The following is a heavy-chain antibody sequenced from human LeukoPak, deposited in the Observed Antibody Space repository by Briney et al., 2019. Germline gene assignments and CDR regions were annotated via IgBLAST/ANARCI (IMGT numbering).Heavy chain of an antibody. CDR1: GFTFSSYT. J-gene: IGHJ4*02. CDR2: ISASGGNT. V-gene: IGHV3-23*01. D-gene: IGHD6-13*01. CDR3: ARRSAAVDY. Sequence: GGSLRLSCAASGFTFSSYTMSWVRQAPAKGLEWVSAISASGGNTYYADSVRGRFTISRDNSKNTVYLQMNSLRTEDTAVYSCARRSAAVDYWGQGTLVGVSS.